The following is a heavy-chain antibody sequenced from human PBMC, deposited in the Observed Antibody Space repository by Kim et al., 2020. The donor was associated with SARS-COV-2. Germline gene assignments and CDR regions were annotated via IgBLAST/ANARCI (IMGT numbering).Heavy chain of an antibody. V-gene: IGHV3-30*04. CDR3: ARDPYYDYIWGSYRSIQIDY. CDR2: ISYDGSNK. CDR1: GFTFSSYA. D-gene: IGHD3-16*02. J-gene: IGHJ4*02. Sequence: GGSLRLSCAASGFTFSSYAMHWVRQAPGKGLEWVAVISYDGSNKYYVDSVKGRFTISRDNSKNTLYLQMNSLRAEDTAVYYCARDPYYDYIWGSYRSIQIDYWGQGTLVTVSS.